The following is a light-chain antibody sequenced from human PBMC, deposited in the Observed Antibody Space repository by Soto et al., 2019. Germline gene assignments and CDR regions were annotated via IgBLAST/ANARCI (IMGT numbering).Light chain of an antibody. J-gene: IGKJ4*01. Sequence: EIVLTQSPATLSLSPGERATLSCRASQRVSSYLAWYQQKPGQAPRLLIYDASNRATGIPARFIGSGSGTDFTLTISSLEPEDFAVYYCQQRSNWPPLPFGGGTKVEIK. CDR2: DAS. CDR1: QRVSSY. CDR3: QQRSNWPPLP. V-gene: IGKV3-11*01.